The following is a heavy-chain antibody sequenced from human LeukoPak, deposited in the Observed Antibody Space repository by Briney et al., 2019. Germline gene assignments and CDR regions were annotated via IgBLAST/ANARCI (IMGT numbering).Heavy chain of an antibody. CDR3: ARGLPSGSYYFDY. V-gene: IGHV1-2*02. Sequence: ASVKVSCKASGYTFTGYYMHWVRQAPGQGLEWMGWINPNSGGTIYAQKFQGRVTTTRDTSISTAYMELSRLKSDDTAVYYCARGLPSGSYYFDYWGQGTLVTVSS. CDR1: GYTFTGYY. J-gene: IGHJ4*02. D-gene: IGHD1-26*01. CDR2: INPNSGGT.